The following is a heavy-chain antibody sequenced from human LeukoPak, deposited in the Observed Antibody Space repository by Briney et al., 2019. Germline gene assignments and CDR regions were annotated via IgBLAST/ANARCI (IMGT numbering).Heavy chain of an antibody. CDR3: ARHLEYQLPAVY. CDR1: GGSISSSSYY. CDR2: IYYSGST. Sequence: KSSETLSLTCTVSGGSISSSSYYWGWIRQPPGKGLEWIGSIYYSGSTYYNPSLKSRVTISVDTSKNQFSLKLSSVTAADTAVYYCARHLEYQLPAVYWGQGTLVTVSS. V-gene: IGHV4-39*01. D-gene: IGHD2-2*01. J-gene: IGHJ4*02.